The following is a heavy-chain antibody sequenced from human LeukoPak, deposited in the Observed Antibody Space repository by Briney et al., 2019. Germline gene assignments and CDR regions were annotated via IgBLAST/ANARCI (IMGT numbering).Heavy chain of an antibody. J-gene: IGHJ4*02. CDR2: INPSGGST. CDR1: GYTFTSYY. D-gene: IGHD6-13*01. CDR3: ARAGYSSSWFPSHFDY. Sequence: ASVKVSCKASGYTFTSYYMHWVRQAPGQGLEWMGIINPSGGSTSYAQKFQGRVTMTRDTSTNTVYMELSSLRSEDTAVYYCARAGYSSSWFPSHFDYWGQGTLVTVSS. V-gene: IGHV1-46*01.